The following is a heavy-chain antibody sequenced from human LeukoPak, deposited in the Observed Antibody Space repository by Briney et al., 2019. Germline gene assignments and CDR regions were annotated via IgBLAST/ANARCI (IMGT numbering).Heavy chain of an antibody. CDR3: AKWGDYDILTGYYDSDY. V-gene: IGHV3-23*01. D-gene: IGHD3-9*01. CDR2: VSSRDDST. CDR1: GFTFSNYA. Sequence: GGSLRLSCAASGFTFSNYAMSWVRQAPGKGLEWFSAVSSRDDSTYYADSVKGRFTISRDNSKNTLYLQMNSLRAEDTAVYYCAKWGDYDILTGYYDSDYWGQGTLVTVSS. J-gene: IGHJ4*02.